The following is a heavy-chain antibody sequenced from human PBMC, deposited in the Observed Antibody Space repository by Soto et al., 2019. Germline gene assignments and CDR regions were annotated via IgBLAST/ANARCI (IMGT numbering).Heavy chain of an antibody. CDR3: AKELVDTAMVPTFDY. D-gene: IGHD5-18*01. Sequence: GGSLRLSCAASGFTFSSYGMHWVRQAPGKGLEWVAVISYDGSNKYYADSVKGRFTISRDNSKNTLYLQMNSLRAEDTAVYYCAKELVDTAMVPTFDYWGQATLVTVSS. CDR2: ISYDGSNK. J-gene: IGHJ4*02. CDR1: GFTFSSYG. V-gene: IGHV3-30*18.